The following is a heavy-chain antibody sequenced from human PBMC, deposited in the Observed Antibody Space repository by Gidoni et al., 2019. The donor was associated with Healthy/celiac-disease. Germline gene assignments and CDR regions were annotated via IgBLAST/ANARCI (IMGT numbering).Heavy chain of an antibody. CDR3: ARDPEPSQWELPPGDYYYGMDV. CDR2: ISSSGSTI. D-gene: IGHD1-26*01. CDR1: GFTFSDYY. Sequence: VQLVESGGGLVKPGGSLRLSCAASGFTFSDYYMSWIRQAPGKGLEWVSYISSSGSTIYYADSVKGRFTISRDNAKNSLYLQMNSLRAEDTAVYYCARDPEPSQWELPPGDYYYGMDVWGQGTTVTVSS. J-gene: IGHJ6*02. V-gene: IGHV3-11*01.